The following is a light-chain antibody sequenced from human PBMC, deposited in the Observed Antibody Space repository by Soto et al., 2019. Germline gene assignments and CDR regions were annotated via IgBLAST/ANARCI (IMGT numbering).Light chain of an antibody. V-gene: IGKV3-20*01. CDR2: GAS. CDR1: QSVSSSY. Sequence: EIVLTQSPGTLSLSPGERATLSCRASQSVSSSYLAWYQQKPGQAPRLLIYGASSRATGIPDRFSGSGSGTGFTLTISRLEPEDFAVYYCQQYGSSPRTFGPGTKVDMK. J-gene: IGKJ3*01. CDR3: QQYGSSPRT.